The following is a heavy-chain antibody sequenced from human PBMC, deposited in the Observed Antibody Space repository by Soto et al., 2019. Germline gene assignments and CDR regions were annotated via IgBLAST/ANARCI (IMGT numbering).Heavy chain of an antibody. V-gene: IGHV3-30-3*01. Sequence: QVQLVESGGGVVQPGGSLRLSCAASGFTFSTYAMQWVRQAPGKGLEWVAVVSSEGGTQFYAASVKGRFTISRDNSKNSLYLQMSSLTTEDAAIYYCARETYFSGHVLGNLDPWGRGTLVTVSS. CDR3: ARETYFSGHVLGNLDP. D-gene: IGHD5-12*01. CDR2: VSSEGGTQ. CDR1: GFTFSTYA. J-gene: IGHJ2*01.